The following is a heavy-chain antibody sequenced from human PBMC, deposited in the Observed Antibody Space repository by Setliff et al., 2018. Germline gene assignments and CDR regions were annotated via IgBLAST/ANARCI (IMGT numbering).Heavy chain of an antibody. D-gene: IGHD1-26*01. V-gene: IGHV1-8*03. CDR1: GGTFSSYA. J-gene: IGHJ6*03. CDR3: ARVKVIVGATPRTYYMDV. Sequence: GASVKVSCKASGGTFSSYAISWVRQAPGQGLEWMGGIIPIFGNTGYAQKFQGRVTITRNTSISTAYMELSSLRSEDTAVYYCARVKVIVGATPRTYYMDVWGKGTTVTVSS. CDR2: IIPIFGNT.